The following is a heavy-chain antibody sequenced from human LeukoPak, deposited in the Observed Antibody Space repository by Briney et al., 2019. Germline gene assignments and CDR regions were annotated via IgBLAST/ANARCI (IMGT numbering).Heavy chain of an antibody. J-gene: IGHJ4*02. Sequence: GGSLRLSCAASGFTFSSYIMIWVRQTPGKGLEWVSVISVSGGSAFYADSVRGRFTISRDNSKNTLFLQMNSLRAEDTALCYCAKGFGDFWGRGTLVTVSS. V-gene: IGHV3-23*01. CDR3: AKGFGDF. CDR1: GFTFSSYI. CDR2: ISVSGGSA. D-gene: IGHD3-16*01.